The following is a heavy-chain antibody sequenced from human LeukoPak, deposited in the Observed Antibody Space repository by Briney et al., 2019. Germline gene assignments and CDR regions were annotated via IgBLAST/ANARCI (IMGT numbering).Heavy chain of an antibody. Sequence: ASVKVSCKASGYTFTSYGISWVRQAPGQGLEWMGWISAYNGNTNYAQKLQGRVTMTTDTSTSTAYMELRSLRSDDTAVYYCAKDLYTSRYACCFDYWGQGTLVTVSS. V-gene: IGHV1-18*01. J-gene: IGHJ4*02. D-gene: IGHD6-13*01. CDR1: GYTFTSYG. CDR3: AKDLYTSRYACCFDY. CDR2: ISAYNGNT.